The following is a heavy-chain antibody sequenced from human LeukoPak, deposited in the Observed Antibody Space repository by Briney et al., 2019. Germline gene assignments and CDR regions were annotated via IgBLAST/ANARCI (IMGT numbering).Heavy chain of an antibody. D-gene: IGHD3-22*01. CDR3: AKSSYYDSSGYYREYYFDH. V-gene: IGHV3-23*01. CDR2: ISGGGGST. CDR1: GFTFSSYA. J-gene: IGHJ4*02. Sequence: GGSLRLSCAASGFTFSSYAMHWVRQAPGKGLEWVSSISGGGGSTNSADSVKGRFTISRDNSKNTLYLQMNSLRAEDTAVYYCAKSSYYDSSGYYREYYFDHWGQGTLVTVSS.